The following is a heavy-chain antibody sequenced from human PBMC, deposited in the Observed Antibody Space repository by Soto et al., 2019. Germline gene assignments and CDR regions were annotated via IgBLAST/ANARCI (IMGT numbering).Heavy chain of an antibody. J-gene: IGHJ4*02. Sequence: QVQLQESGPGLVKPSGTLSLTCAVSGGSISSSNWWSWVRQPPGKGLEWIGEIYHSGSTNDNPSLKSRVTMSVDKSKSQFSLKLSSVTAADTAVYYCARGISTLSPLDYWGQGTLVTVSS. V-gene: IGHV4-4*02. CDR2: IYHSGST. CDR1: GGSISSSNW. CDR3: ARGISTLSPLDY. D-gene: IGHD3-16*02.